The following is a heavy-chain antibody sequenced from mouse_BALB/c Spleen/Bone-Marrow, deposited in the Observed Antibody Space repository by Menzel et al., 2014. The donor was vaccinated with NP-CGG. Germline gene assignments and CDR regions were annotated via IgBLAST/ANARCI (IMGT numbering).Heavy chain of an antibody. CDR2: IDPYNGGT. J-gene: IGHJ2*01. CDR1: GYAFTSHN. Sequence: VQLQQSGPELVKPGASVKVSCKASGYAFTSHNMYWVKQSHGKSLEWIGYIDPYNGGTSYNQKFKGKATLTVDKSSSTAYMHLNSLTSEDSAVYYCARHSYYGSSLFDYWGQGTALTVSS. CDR3: ARHSYYGSSLFDY. D-gene: IGHD1-1*01. V-gene: IGHV1S135*01.